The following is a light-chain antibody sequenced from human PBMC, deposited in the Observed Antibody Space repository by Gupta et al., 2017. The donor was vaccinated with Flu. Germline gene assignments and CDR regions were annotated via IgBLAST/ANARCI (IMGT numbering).Light chain of an antibody. CDR1: QDISDN. CDR2: DAS. V-gene: IGKV1-33*01. CDR3: QHEDNLLFT. J-gene: IGKJ3*01. Sequence: PSSLSASVGDRVTITCQASQDISDNLNWYQQKPGKAPKFLIYDASNLQTGVPSRFSGSGSGTNFTFTISSLQAEDFATYYCQHEDNLLFTFGHGTKVDIK.